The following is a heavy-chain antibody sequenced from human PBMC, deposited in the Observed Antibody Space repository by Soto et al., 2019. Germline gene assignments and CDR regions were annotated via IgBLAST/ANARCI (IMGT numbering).Heavy chain of an antibody. CDR1: GYSFSNYW. D-gene: IGHD2-21*02. V-gene: IGHV5-51*01. J-gene: IGHJ4*02. CDR3: AREPTYCAGDCRYLDF. Sequence: GESLKISCKGSGYSFSNYWIAWVRQMPGKGLEWMGIIYPGDSETRYNPSFEGHVTFSVDESTNTAYLQWSSLQASDTAMYYCAREPTYCAGDCRYLDFWGQGTLVTVSS. CDR2: IYPGDSET.